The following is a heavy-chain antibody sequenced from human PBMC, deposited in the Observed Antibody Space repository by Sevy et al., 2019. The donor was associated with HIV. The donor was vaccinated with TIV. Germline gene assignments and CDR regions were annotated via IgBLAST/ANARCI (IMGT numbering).Heavy chain of an antibody. CDR1: GFTFCSYS. CDR2: ISSSSSTI. Sequence: GGSLRLSCAASGFTFCSYSMNWVRQAPGKGLEWVSYISSSSSTIYYADSVKGRFTISRDNAKNSLYLQMNSLRAEDTAVYYCARDPPGEYYYDSSGYYPSGMDVWGQGTTVTVSS. D-gene: IGHD3-22*01. CDR3: ARDPPGEYYYDSSGYYPSGMDV. J-gene: IGHJ6*02. V-gene: IGHV3-48*01.